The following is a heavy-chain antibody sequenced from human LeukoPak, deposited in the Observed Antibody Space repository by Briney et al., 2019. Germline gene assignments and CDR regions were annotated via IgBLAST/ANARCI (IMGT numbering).Heavy chain of an antibody. J-gene: IGHJ5*02. CDR1: RGSISINNW. D-gene: IGHD3-10*01. CDR2: IYHSGST. Sequence: SETLSLTCAVSRGSISINNWWSWVRQPPGKRLEWIAEIYHSGSTNYNPSLKSRVTISVDKSKNQFSLKLSSVTAADTAMYYCARDSYYFGSGSDNTPYNWFDPWGQGTLVTVSS. V-gene: IGHV4-4*02. CDR3: ARDSYYFGSGSDNTPYNWFDP.